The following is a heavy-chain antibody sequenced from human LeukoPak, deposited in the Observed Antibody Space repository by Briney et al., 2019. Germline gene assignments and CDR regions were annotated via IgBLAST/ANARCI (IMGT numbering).Heavy chain of an antibody. Sequence: SQTLSLTCAVSGGSISSGGYSWSWIRQPPGKGLEWIGYIYHSGSTYYNPSLKSRVTISVDRSKNQFSLKLSSVTAADTAVYYCARTSTVVTPTHYYYYYGMDVWGQGTTVTVSS. D-gene: IGHD4-23*01. V-gene: IGHV4-30-2*01. CDR1: GGSISSGGYS. J-gene: IGHJ6*02. CDR3: ARTSTVVTPTHYYYYYGMDV. CDR2: IYHSGST.